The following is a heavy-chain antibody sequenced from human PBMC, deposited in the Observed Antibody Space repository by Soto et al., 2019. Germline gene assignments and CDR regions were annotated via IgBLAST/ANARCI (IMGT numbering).Heavy chain of an antibody. CDR3: ARAPRVGWETSRPREFDY. D-gene: IGHD1-26*01. V-gene: IGHV4-59*01. Sequence: PSETLSLTCTVSGGSISSYYWSWIRQPPGKGLEWIGYIYYSGSTNYNPSLKSRVTISVDTSKNQFSLKLSSVTAADTAVYYCARAPRVGWETSRPREFDYWGQGTLVTVSS. CDR2: IYYSGST. J-gene: IGHJ4*02. CDR1: GGSISSYY.